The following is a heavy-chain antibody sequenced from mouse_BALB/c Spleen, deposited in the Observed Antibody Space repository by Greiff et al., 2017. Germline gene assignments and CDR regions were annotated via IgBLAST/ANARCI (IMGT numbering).Heavy chain of an antibody. V-gene: IGHV5-4*02. CDR2: ISDGGSYT. CDR1: GFTFSDYY. J-gene: IGHJ1*01. D-gene: IGHD1-1*01. Sequence: DVQLVESGGGLVKPGGSLKLSCAASGFTFSDYYMYWVRQTPEKRLEWVATISDGGSYTYYPDSVKGRFTISRDNAKNNLYLQMSSLKSEDTAMYYCARGSYYGSSYVRYFDVWGAGTTVTVSS. CDR3: ARGSYYGSSYVRYFDV.